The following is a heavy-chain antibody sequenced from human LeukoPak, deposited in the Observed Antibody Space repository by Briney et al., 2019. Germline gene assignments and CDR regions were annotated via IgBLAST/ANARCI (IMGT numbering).Heavy chain of an antibody. CDR3: ARGQGSSWPFDY. V-gene: IGHV4-59*11. CDR1: GGSISSHY. Sequence: PSETLSLTCTVSGGSISSHYWSWIRQPPGKGLGWIGYIYYSGSTNYNPSLKSRVTISVDTSKNQFSLKLSSVTAADTAVYYCARGQGSSWPFDYWGQGTLVTASS. J-gene: IGHJ4*02. CDR2: IYYSGST. D-gene: IGHD6-13*01.